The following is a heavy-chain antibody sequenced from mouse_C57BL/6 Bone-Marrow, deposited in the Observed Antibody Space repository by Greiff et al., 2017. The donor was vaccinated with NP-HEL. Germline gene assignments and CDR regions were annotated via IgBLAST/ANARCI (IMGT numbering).Heavy chain of an antibody. D-gene: IGHD1-1*01. V-gene: IGHV5-17*01. CDR3: AKNTVLGSSYWYFEV. CDR2: ISTGSSTI. Sequence: EVHLVESGGGLVKPGGSLKLSCAASGFTFSDYGMHWVRQAPEQGLEWVAYISTGSSTIYYADTVKGRVTLSRDNAKNTLFLQLTSLRSEDTAMYYCAKNTVLGSSYWYFEVWGTGTTVTVSS. CDR1: GFTFSDYG. J-gene: IGHJ1*03.